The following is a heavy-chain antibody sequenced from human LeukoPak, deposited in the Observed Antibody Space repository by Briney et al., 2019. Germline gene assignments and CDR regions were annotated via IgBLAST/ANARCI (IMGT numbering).Heavy chain of an antibody. D-gene: IGHD3-22*01. Sequence: ASVKVSCKASGYTFTSYEVNWVRQATGQGLEWMGWMNPNSGNTGYAQKFQGRVTMTRNTSISTAYMELSSLRSEDTAVYYCARDSGPDYYDSSGYGPWGQGTLVTVSS. CDR3: ARDSGPDYYDSSGYGP. J-gene: IGHJ5*02. V-gene: IGHV1-8*01. CDR2: MNPNSGNT. CDR1: GYTFTSYE.